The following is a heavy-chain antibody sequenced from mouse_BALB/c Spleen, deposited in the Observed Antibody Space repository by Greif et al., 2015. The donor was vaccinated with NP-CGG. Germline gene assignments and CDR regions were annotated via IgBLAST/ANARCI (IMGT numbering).Heavy chain of an antibody. V-gene: IGHV2-9*02. Sequence: VQRVESGPGLVAPSQSLSITCTVSGFSLTSYGVHWVRQPPGKGLEWLGVIWAGGSTSYNSALMSGLSISKDNSKSQVFLKMNSLQTDDTAMYYCAREDGNYVGAMDYWGQGTSVTVSS. CDR1: GFSLTSYG. D-gene: IGHD2-1*01. CDR3: AREDGNYVGAMDY. CDR2: IWAGGST. J-gene: IGHJ4*01.